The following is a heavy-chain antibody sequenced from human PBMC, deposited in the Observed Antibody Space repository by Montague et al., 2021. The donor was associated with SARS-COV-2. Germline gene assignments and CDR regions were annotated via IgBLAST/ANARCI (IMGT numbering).Heavy chain of an antibody. D-gene: IGHD3-22*01. Sequence: SETLFLTCTVSGGSISSYYWSWIRQPPGKGLEWIGYIYYSGSTNYNPSLKSRVTISVDTSKNQFSLKLSSVTAADTAVYYCARAEYDSSGYYGGVFDYWGQGTLVTVSP. CDR1: GGSISSYY. CDR3: ARAEYDSSGYYGGVFDY. J-gene: IGHJ4*02. V-gene: IGHV4-59*01. CDR2: IYYSGST.